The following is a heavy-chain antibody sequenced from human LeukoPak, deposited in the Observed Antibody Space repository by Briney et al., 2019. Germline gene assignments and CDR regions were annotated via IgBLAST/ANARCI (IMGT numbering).Heavy chain of an antibody. CDR1: GFTVSSNY. D-gene: IGHD1-7*01. J-gene: IGHJ4*02. V-gene: IGHV3-7*01. Sequence: GGSLRLSCAASGFTVSSNYMSWVRQAPGKGLEGVAHIKQDGSEKYYVDSVKGRFTSSRDNAKNLQYLQMSSLRAEDTAVYYCARGWNYAFRFDDWGQGTLVTVSS. CDR2: IKQDGSEK. CDR3: ARGWNYAFRFDD.